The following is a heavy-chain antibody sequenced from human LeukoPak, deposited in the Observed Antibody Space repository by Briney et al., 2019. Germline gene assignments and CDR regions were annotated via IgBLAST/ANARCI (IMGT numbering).Heavy chain of an antibody. CDR1: GGSISSYY. CDR2: IYYSGST. J-gene: IGHJ5*02. V-gene: IGHV4-59*01. CDR3: ARVIGSTWDSSGFGFDP. Sequence: SETLSLTCTVSGGSISSYYWSWIRQPPGKGLEWIGYIYYSGSTNYNPSLKSRVTISVDTSKNQFSLKLSSVTAADTAAYYCARVIGSTWDSSGFGFDPRGQGTLVTVSS. D-gene: IGHD3-22*01.